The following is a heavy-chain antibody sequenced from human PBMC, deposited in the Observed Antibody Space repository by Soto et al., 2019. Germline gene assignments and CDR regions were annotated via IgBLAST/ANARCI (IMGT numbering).Heavy chain of an antibody. CDR3: ARDVGDYNNWFDP. V-gene: IGHV1-69*04. CDR1: GGTFSSYT. CDR2: IIPILGIA. J-gene: IGHJ5*02. D-gene: IGHD4-17*01. Sequence: ASVKVSCKASGGTFSSYTISWVRQAPGQGLEWMGRIIPILGIANYAQKFQGRVTITADKSTSTAYMELSSLRSEDTAVYYCARDVGDYNNWFDPWGQGTLVTVSS.